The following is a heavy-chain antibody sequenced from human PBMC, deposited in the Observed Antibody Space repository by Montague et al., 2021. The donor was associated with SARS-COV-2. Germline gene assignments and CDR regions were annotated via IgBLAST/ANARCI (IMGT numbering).Heavy chain of an antibody. V-gene: IGHV4-39*01. Sequence: SETLSLTCTVSGGSISSSTYYWDWIRQPPRKGLEWIGSIHHSGSTYYNPSLETRVTMSVDTSKNQFSLKLSSVTAADTAVFYCARPGYTKGWSGMDVWGQGTTVTVSS. CDR3: ARPGYTKGWSGMDV. D-gene: IGHD6-19*01. CDR2: IHHSGST. CDR1: GGSISSSTYY. J-gene: IGHJ6*02.